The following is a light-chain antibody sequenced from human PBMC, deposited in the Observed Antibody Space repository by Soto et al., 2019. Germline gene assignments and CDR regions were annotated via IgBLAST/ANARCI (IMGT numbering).Light chain of an antibody. Sequence: EIVMTQSPATEPVSSAGRATLTCRASQSISDTLAWYQQKPGQAPRLLIYGASRWATGFPARFSGSGSGTDFTLTISSLQSEDFAIYYCQQYNSYSWTFGQGTNVDIK. V-gene: IGKV3-15*01. CDR2: GAS. CDR3: QQYNSYSWT. J-gene: IGKJ1*01. CDR1: QSISDT.